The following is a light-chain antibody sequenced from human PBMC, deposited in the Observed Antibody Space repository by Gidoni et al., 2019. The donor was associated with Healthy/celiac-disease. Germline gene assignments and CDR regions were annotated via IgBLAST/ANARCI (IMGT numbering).Light chain of an antibody. V-gene: IGKV1-39*01. J-gene: IGKJ2*01. Sequence: IQMTHSPSSLSASVGDRVTITCRASQSISSYLNWYQQKPGKAPKLLIYAASSLQSGVPSRFSGSGSGTDFTFTISSLQPEDFATYYCQQSDSTPLTFGQGTKVEIK. CDR3: QQSDSTPLT. CDR1: QSISSY. CDR2: AAS.